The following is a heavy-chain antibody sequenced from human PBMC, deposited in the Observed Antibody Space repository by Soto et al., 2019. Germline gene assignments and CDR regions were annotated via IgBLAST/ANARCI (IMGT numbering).Heavy chain of an antibody. CDR3: AHSRNLITEDAQVGDVDY. J-gene: IGHJ4*02. V-gene: IGHV2-5*02. CDR1: GFSLTTDGVG. Sequence: QITLKESGPALVKPTQPLTLTCSFSGFSLTTDGVGVGWVRQPPGEALEWLALIYWDDGERYSPSLETRLTITKDPSKKEVVLTITNMDPLDTATYFCAHSRNLITEDAQVGDVDYWGTGIRVTFSS. CDR2: IYWDDGE. D-gene: IGHD3-10*01.